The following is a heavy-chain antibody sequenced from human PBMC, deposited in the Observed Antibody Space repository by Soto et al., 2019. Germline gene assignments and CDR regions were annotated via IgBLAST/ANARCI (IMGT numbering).Heavy chain of an antibody. CDR2: INHSGST. D-gene: IGHD4-4*01. CDR1: GGSFSGYY. Sequence: PSETLSLTCAVYGGSFSGYYWSWIRQPPGKGLEWIGEINHSGSTNYNPSLKSRVTISVDTSKNQFSLKLSSVTAADTAVYYCARAPVHDYSIFYYYYGMDVWGQGTTVTVSS. V-gene: IGHV4-34*01. CDR3: ARAPVHDYSIFYYYYGMDV. J-gene: IGHJ6*02.